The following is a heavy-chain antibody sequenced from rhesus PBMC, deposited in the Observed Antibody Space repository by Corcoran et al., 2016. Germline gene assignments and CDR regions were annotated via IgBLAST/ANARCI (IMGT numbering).Heavy chain of an antibody. Sequence: QVQLQESGPGLVKPSETLSLTCAVSGGSISRSNWCSCIRQPPGKGLEWIGYISGSSGSTYYNPSLKSRVTISTDTSKNQFSLKLSSVTAADTAVYYCARDRPLAAAGTYYFDYWGQGVLVTVSS. CDR2: ISGSSGST. J-gene: IGHJ4*01. V-gene: IGHV4-65*01. D-gene: IGHD6-25*01. CDR3: ARDRPLAAAGTYYFDY. CDR1: GGSISRSNW.